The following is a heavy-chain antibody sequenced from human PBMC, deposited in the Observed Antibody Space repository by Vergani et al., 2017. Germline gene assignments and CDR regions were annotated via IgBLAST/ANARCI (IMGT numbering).Heavy chain of an antibody. CDR2: ISWNSNSI. Sequence: EVQLEESGGGLVLPGRSLILSCVASGFTSAGYAMHWFRQAPGKGLEWVSGISWNSNSIGYADSVKGRFTISRDNAKNSLYLQMNSLRAEDTALYYCAKDLGTSSGGGWFDPWGQGTLVTVAS. D-gene: IGHD6-6*01. CDR1: GFTSAGYA. V-gene: IGHV3-9*02. CDR3: AKDLGTSSGGGWFDP. J-gene: IGHJ5*02.